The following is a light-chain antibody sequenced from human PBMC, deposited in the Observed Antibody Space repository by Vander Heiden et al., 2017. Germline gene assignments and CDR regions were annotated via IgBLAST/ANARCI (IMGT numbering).Light chain of an antibody. CDR1: QDISNH. CDR2: DAS. Sequence: DIQMTQSPSSLSASVGDRVTITCQASQDISNHLNWYQQKPGKAPKVLIYDASNLVKGVPSTVSGSGSGASFTFTIISLQHADNGTSYCQQEYNVPYTFGQGTKLEIK. J-gene: IGKJ2*01. CDR3: QQEYNVPYT. V-gene: IGKV1-33*01.